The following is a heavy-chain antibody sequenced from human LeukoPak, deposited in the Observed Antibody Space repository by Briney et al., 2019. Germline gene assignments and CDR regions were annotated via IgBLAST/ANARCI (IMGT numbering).Heavy chain of an antibody. Sequence: PSETLSLTCSFSGYSISSGYYWGWIRQPPGQGLEWIGNIYHSGSTYYNPSLKSRVTISVDTSKNQFSLKLSSVTAADTAVYYCARVFSYPLRAPFDPWGQGTLVTVSS. CDR3: ARVFSYPLRAPFDP. J-gene: IGHJ5*02. CDR2: IYHSGST. CDR1: GYSISSGYY. D-gene: IGHD3-3*01. V-gene: IGHV4-38-2*02.